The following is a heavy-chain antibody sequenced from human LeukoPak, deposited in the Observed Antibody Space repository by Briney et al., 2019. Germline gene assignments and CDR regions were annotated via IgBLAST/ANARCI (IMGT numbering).Heavy chain of an antibody. V-gene: IGHV5-10-1*01. D-gene: IGHD3-22*01. CDR1: RYSFTSYW. Sequence: GESLKISCKGSRYSFTSYWISWVRQMPGKGLEWMGRIDPSDSYTNYSPSFQGHVTISADKSISTAYLQWSSLKASDTAMYYCARLGDSSGYYQPAGYWGQGTLVTVSS. J-gene: IGHJ4*02. CDR2: IDPSDSYT. CDR3: ARLGDSSGYYQPAGY.